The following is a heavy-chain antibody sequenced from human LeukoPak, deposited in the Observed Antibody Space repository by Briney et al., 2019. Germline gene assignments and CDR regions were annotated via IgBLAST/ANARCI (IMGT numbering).Heavy chain of an antibody. CDR1: GFTFSSYS. J-gene: IGHJ2*01. CDR2: ISSSSSTI. Sequence: PGGSLRLSCAASGFTFSSYSMNWVRQAPGKGLEWVSYISSSSSTIYYADSVKGRFTISRDNAKNSLYLQMNSLRAEDTAVYYCARRIDRLDLWGRGTLVTVSS. CDR3: ARRIDRLDL. V-gene: IGHV3-48*04. D-gene: IGHD2/OR15-2a*01.